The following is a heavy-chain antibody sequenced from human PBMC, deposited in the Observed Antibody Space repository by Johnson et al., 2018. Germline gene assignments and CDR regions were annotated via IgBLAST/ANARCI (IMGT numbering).Heavy chain of an antibody. CDR2: ISGSGDTT. J-gene: IGHJ1*01. CDR3: ARSLGLDSSGYYYGSFQH. D-gene: IGHD3-22*01. Sequence: VQLLETGGGLVQPGGSLRLSCAASGFTFSSYAMSWVRQAPGKGLEWVSAISGSGDTTYYADSVKGRFTISRDNSKNTLYLQINSLRVEDTAGYYCARSLGLDSSGYYYGSFQHWGQGTLVTVSS. V-gene: IGHV3-23*01. CDR1: GFTFSSYA.